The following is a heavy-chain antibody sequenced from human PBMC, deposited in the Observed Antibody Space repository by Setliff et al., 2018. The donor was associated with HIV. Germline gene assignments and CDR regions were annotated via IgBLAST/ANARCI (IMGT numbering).Heavy chain of an antibody. D-gene: IGHD3-3*01. Sequence: APVKVSCKASGYTFSAYYMYWVRQAPGQGLEWMGWINPNSAGTNYAQKFQGRVTMTRDTSISTAYMELSGLRSDDTAVYYCARVDDFWSGPNTAGYMDVWGKGTTVTVSS. CDR3: ARVDDFWSGPNTAGYMDV. CDR2: INPNSAGT. CDR1: GYTFSAYY. V-gene: IGHV1-2*02. J-gene: IGHJ6*03.